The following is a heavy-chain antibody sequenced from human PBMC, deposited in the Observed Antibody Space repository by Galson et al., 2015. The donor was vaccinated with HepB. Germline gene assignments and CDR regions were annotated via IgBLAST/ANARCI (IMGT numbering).Heavy chain of an antibody. CDR1: GFRFNTYG. J-gene: IGHJ6*02. CDR2: ISYDGSNR. CDR3: AKDGLYYGSGTHSNAMDV. V-gene: IGHV3-30*18. Sequence: SLRLSCAASGFRFNTYGIHWVRQAPGRGLQWVAFISYDGSNRYYGDSVKGRFTISGDNAKTTLYLQMNGLRGEDTAVYYCAKDGLYYGSGTHSNAMDVWGQGTTVIVSS. D-gene: IGHD3-10*01.